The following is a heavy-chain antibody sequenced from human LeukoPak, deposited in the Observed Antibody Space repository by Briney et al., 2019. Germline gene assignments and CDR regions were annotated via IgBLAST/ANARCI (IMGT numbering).Heavy chain of an antibody. CDR1: GGSISGNY. J-gene: IGHJ3*02. CDR3: ARGRVVVINAFGI. Sequence: SETLSLTCTVSGGSISGNYWSWIRQPPGKGLEWIGEINHSGSTNYNPSLKSRVTISVDTSKNQFSLKLSSVTAADTAVYYCARGRVVVINAFGIWGQGTMVTVSS. CDR2: INHSGST. V-gene: IGHV4-34*01. D-gene: IGHD3-22*01.